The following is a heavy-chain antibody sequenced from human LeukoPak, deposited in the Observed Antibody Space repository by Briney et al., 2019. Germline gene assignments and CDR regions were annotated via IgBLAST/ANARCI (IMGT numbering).Heavy chain of an antibody. CDR2: IYYSGST. J-gene: IGHJ5*02. D-gene: IGHD6-13*01. CDR1: GGSISSSSYY. V-gene: IGHV4-39*07. Sequence: SETLSPTCTVSGGSISSSSYYWGWIRQPPGKGLEWIGSIYYSGSTYYNPSLKSRVTISVDTSKNQFSLKLSSVTAADTAVYYCARTKLPGIAAADNWFDPWGQGTLVTVSS. CDR3: ARTKLPGIAAADNWFDP.